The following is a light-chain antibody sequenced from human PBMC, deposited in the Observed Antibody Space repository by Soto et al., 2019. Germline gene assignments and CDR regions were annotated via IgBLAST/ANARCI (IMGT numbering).Light chain of an antibody. J-gene: IGKJ1*01. CDR1: QSVSTN. CDR2: FAS. Sequence: VMTHSPATLSVYPGEIAALSCRASQSVSTNLAWYQQKPGQPPRLLIYFASTRATAIPDRFSGSGSGTDFTLTISRLEPEDFAVYYCQQYGRSPSWTFGQGTKVDIK. V-gene: IGKV3-20*01. CDR3: QQYGRSPSWT.